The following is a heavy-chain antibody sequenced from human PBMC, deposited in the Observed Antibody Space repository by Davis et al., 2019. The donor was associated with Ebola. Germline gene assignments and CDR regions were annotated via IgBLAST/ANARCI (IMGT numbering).Heavy chain of an antibody. D-gene: IGHD2-2*01. CDR2: INHSGSP. CDR3: ARGGGVPAATIDY. J-gene: IGHJ4*02. Sequence: PGGSLRLSCAVYGGSFGGYYWNWIRQTPGKGLEWIGEINHSGSPNYNPSLKSRVTISIDTSKNQFSLKLNSVTAADTAVYYCARGGGVPAATIDYWGQGTLVTVSS. CDR1: GGSFGGYY. V-gene: IGHV4-34*01.